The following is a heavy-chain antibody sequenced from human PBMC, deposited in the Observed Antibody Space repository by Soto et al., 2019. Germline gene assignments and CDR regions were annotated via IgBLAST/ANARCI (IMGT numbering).Heavy chain of an antibody. Sequence: QVPLVQSGAEVKKPGASVKVSCKASGYTFTSNGITGVRQAPDKGLEWMGGISAYKGNTNYAQKLQGRVTMTTDTSTSTAYMELRSLRSDDTAVYYCARGVVPAATLGRYYYYMDVWGKGTTVTVSS. D-gene: IGHD2-2*01. V-gene: IGHV1-18*01. CDR1: GYTFTSNG. CDR2: ISAYKGNT. J-gene: IGHJ6*03. CDR3: ARGVVPAATLGRYYYYMDV.